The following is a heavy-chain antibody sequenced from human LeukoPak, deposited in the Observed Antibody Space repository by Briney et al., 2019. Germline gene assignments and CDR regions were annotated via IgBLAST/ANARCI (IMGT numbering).Heavy chain of an antibody. V-gene: IGHV3-7*04. Sequence: GGSLRLSCAASGFTFSDYCMTWVRQAPGRGLQGVANKKVDGSETYHDDSVKGRLTNSRDNSKNTLYLQMNSLRAEDTAMYYCSKEDSSGNEDMDYYYYMDVWGKGTTVTVSS. CDR2: KKVDGSET. CDR1: GFTFSDYC. CDR3: SKEDSSGNEDMDYYYYMDV. D-gene: IGHD3-22*01. J-gene: IGHJ6*03.